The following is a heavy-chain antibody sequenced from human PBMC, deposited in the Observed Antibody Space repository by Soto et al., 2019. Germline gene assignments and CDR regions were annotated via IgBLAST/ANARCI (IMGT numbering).Heavy chain of an antibody. V-gene: IGHV2-70*04. D-gene: IGHD6-6*01. CDR2: IDWDDDK. CDR3: ARAYRSSSELDS. J-gene: IGHJ4*02. CDR1: GFSLSTSGMR. Sequence: SGPTLVNPTQTLTLTCTFSGFSLSTSGMRVSWIRQPPGKALEWLARIDWDDDKFYSTSLKTRLTISKDTSKNQVVLTMTNMDPVDTATYFCARAYRSSSELDSWGQGILVTVSS.